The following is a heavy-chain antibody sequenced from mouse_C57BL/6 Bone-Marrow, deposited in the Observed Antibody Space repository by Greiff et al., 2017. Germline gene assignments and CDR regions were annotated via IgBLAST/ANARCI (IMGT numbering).Heavy chain of an antibody. Sequence: VQLQESGPGLVQPSQSLSITCTVSGFSLTSYGVHWVRQSPGKGLEWLGVIWRGGSTDYNAAFMSRLSITKDNSKSQVFFKMNSLQADDTAIYYCAKKNYGSSYRYWYFDVWGTGTTVTVSS. J-gene: IGHJ1*03. CDR3: AKKNYGSSYRYWYFDV. CDR1: GFSLTSYG. CDR2: IWRGGST. D-gene: IGHD1-1*01. V-gene: IGHV2-5*01.